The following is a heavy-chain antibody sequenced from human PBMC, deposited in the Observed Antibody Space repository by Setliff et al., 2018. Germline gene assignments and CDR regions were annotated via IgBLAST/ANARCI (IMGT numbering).Heavy chain of an antibody. J-gene: IGHJ3*02. CDR2: MNPNSGNT. V-gene: IGHV1-8*03. CDR1: GYTFTSYE. D-gene: IGHD6-13*01. CDR3: ARVVPSSSWYGGDAFDI. Sequence: ASVKVSCKASGYTFTSYEINWVRQATGQGLGWMGWMNPNSGNTGYAQKFQGRVTITRDASASTAYMELSTLRSEDTAVYYRARVVPSSSWYGGDAFDIWGQGTMVTVSS.